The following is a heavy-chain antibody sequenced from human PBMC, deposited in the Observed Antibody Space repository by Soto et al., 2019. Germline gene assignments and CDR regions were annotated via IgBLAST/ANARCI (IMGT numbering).Heavy chain of an antibody. CDR2: INPSAGRT. Sequence: QVQLVQSGAEVKKPGASVKVSCKASGYTFTSYYMHWVRQAPGQGLEWMGIINPSAGRTSYAQRFQGRVTMTRDTSTSTVYMELSSLRSEDTAVYYCASNLGWSSGWYNWGQGTLVTVSS. CDR3: ASNLGWSSGWYN. J-gene: IGHJ4*02. D-gene: IGHD6-19*01. V-gene: IGHV1-46*01. CDR1: GYTFTSYY.